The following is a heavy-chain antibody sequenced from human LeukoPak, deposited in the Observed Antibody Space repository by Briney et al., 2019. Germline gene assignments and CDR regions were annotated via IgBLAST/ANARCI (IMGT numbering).Heavy chain of an antibody. Sequence: SGGSLRLSCAASGFTFSSYAMHWVRQAPGKGLEWVAVISYDGSNKYYADSVKGRFTISRDNSKNTLYLQMNSLRAEDTAVYYCARFRRITIFGVVYRYMDVWGKGTTVTVSS. V-gene: IGHV3-30*04. CDR1: GFTFSSYA. J-gene: IGHJ6*03. CDR2: ISYDGSNK. CDR3: ARFRRITIFGVVYRYMDV. D-gene: IGHD3-3*01.